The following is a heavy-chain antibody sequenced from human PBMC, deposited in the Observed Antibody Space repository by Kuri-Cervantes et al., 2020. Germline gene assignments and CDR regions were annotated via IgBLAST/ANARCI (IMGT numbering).Heavy chain of an antibody. J-gene: IGHJ4*02. V-gene: IGHV3-23*01. CDR3: AKGSSGSYWTVDS. CDR1: GFTFSTYA. Sequence: GESLKISCAGSGFTFSTYAMSWVRQAPGKGLEWVSGIDISGGGTYYADSVRGRFTISRDNSKGTFYLQMNNLRGEDTAVYYCAKGSSGSYWTVDSWGQGTLVTVS. CDR2: IDISGGGT. D-gene: IGHD1-26*01.